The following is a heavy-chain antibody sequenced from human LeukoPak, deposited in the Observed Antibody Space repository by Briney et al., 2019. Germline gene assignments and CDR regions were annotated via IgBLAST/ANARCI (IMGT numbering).Heavy chain of an antibody. V-gene: IGHV4-59*12. CDR2: MYYSGST. CDR1: GGSISSYY. J-gene: IGHJ6*03. D-gene: IGHD3-3*01. CDR3: AREAAYNFWSGYYQTTYYIDV. Sequence: SETLSLTCTVSGGSISSYYWSWIRQPPGKGLEWIGYMYYSGSTNYNPSLKSRVTISVDTSKNQFSLKLSSVTAADTAVYYCAREAAYNFWSGYYQTTYYIDVWGTGTTVTVSS.